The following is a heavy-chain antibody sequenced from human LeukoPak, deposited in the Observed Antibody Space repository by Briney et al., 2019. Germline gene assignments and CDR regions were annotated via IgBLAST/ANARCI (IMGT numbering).Heavy chain of an antibody. CDR3: AREGRQDYVYFDY. D-gene: IGHD4-17*01. CDR1: GGSISSYY. J-gene: IGHJ4*02. V-gene: IGHV4-59*01. CDR2: INYSGNT. Sequence: PSETLSLTCTVSGGSISSYYWSWLRQPPGKGLEWLGYINYSGNTNYNPSLKSRVTISVDTSKNQFSLRLSSVTAADTAVYYCAREGRQDYVYFDYWGQGTLVTVSS.